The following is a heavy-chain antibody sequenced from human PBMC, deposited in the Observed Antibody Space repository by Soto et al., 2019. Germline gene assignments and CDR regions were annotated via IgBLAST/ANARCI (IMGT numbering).Heavy chain of an antibody. CDR1: GGSISSYY. CDR3: ARLNIAARGRGGLGMSV. J-gene: IGHJ6*02. CDR2: IYYSGST. D-gene: IGHD6-6*01. V-gene: IGHV4-59*01. Sequence: PSETLSLTCTVSGGSISSYYWSWIRQPPGKGLEWIGYIYYSGSTNYNPSLKSRVTISVDTSKNQFSLKLSSVTAADTAVYYCARLNIAARGRGGLGMSVWGQGTTVTVSS.